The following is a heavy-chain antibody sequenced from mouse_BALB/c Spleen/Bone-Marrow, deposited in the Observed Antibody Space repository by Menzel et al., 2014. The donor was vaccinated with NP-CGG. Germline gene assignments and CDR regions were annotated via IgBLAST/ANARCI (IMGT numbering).Heavy chain of an antibody. J-gene: IGHJ4*01. CDR1: GFSLTNYG. V-gene: IGHV2-6*02. D-gene: IGHD2-10*02. CDR3: ARNPYGNYAMDY. CDR2: IWSDGNT. Sequence: VQLQQSGPGLVAPSQSLSITCTVSGFSLTNYGVHWVRQPPGKGLERLVVIWSDGNTTYNSALKSRLSISKDNSKSQVFLKMNSLQTDDTAMYYCARNPYGNYAMDYWGQGTSVTVSS.